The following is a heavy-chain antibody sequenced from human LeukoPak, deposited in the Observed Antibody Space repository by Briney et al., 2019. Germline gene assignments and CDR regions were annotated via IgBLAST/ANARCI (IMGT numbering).Heavy chain of an antibody. CDR3: ARDRSRAAAVFDY. D-gene: IGHD6-13*01. CDR2: ISSSSSYI. V-gene: IGHV3-21*01. CDR1: GVTFSGYS. Sequence: GGSLRLYCAASGVTFSGYSMYWVRQAPGKGLEWVSSISSSSSYIYYADSVKGRFTISRDNAKNSLYLQMNSLRAEDTAVYYCARDRSRAAAVFDYWGQGTLVTVSS. J-gene: IGHJ4*02.